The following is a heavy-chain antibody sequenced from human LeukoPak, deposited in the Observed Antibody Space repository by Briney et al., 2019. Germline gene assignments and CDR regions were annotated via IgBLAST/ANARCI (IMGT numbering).Heavy chain of an antibody. CDR3: AKWSSSGQGPNFDY. V-gene: IGHV3-23*01. Sequence: GGSLRLSCAASGFTFSTYAISWVRQAPGKGLEWVSDIRSSGSGTYYADSVKGRFTISRDNSKNTLYLQMNSLRAEDTAVYYCAKWSSSGQGPNFDYWGQGTLVTVSS. J-gene: IGHJ4*02. D-gene: IGHD6-19*01. CDR2: IRSSGSGT. CDR1: GFTFSTYA.